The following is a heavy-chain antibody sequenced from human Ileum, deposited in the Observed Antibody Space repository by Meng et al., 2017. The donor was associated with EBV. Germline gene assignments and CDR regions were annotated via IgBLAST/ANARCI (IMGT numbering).Heavy chain of an antibody. V-gene: IGHV4-34*01. CDR2: INPSEGT. Sequence: QVPLQQWGAGLLKPSETLSLTCAVYGGSLTDYYWNWIRQPPGKGLEWIGEINPSEGTNYNPSLKSRVTISVDTSKNQFSLKMNSLTAADTAIYYCARRGSYGGGCDYWGQGTLVTVSS. J-gene: IGHJ4*02. CDR1: GGSLTDYY. CDR3: ARRGSYGGGCDY. D-gene: IGHD1-26*01.